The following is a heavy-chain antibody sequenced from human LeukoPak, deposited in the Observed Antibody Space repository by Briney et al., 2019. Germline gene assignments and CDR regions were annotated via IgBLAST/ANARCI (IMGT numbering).Heavy chain of an antibody. Sequence: SGTLSLTCAVYGGSFSGYYWSWIRQPPGKGLEWIGEINHSGSTNYNPSLKSRVTISVDTSKNQFSLKLSSVTAADTAVYYCARGRNSHYGGWQYYFDYWGQGTLVTVSS. D-gene: IGHD4-23*01. CDR1: GGSFSGYY. J-gene: IGHJ4*02. CDR2: INHSGST. V-gene: IGHV4-34*01. CDR3: ARGRNSHYGGWQYYFDY.